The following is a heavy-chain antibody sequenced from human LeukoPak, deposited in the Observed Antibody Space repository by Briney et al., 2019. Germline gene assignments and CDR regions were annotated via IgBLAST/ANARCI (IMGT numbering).Heavy chain of an antibody. Sequence: SVKVSCKASGGTFNSYAISWVRQAPGQGLEWMGGIIPIFTTANYAQKFQDRVTITADKSTSTAYMELSSLRSEDTAVYYCATSTRTGYSSDYWGQGTLVTVSS. CDR1: GGTFNSYA. J-gene: IGHJ4*02. D-gene: IGHD6-13*01. V-gene: IGHV1-69*06. CDR2: IIPIFTTA. CDR3: ATSTRTGYSSDY.